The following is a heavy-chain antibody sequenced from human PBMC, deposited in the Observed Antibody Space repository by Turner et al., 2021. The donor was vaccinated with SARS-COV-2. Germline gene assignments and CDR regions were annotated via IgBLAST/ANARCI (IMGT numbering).Heavy chain of an antibody. D-gene: IGHD3-10*01. CDR3: ARELTNNWFHP. J-gene: IGHJ5*02. CDR1: GGSISSYY. Sequence: QVQLQESGPGLVKPSETLSLTCTVSGGSISSYYWSWIRQPPGKGLEWIGYIYYRGSTNYNPSLKSRVTISVDTSKNQFSLKLTSVTAADTALYYCARELTNNWFHPWGQGTLVTVSS. CDR2: IYYRGST. V-gene: IGHV4-59*01.